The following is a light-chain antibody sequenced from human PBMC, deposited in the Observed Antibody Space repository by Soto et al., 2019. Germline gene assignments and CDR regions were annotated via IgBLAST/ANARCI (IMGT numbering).Light chain of an antibody. CDR2: EVS. V-gene: IGLV2-8*01. J-gene: IGLJ2*01. CDR1: SSDVGGYNY. CDR3: TSYAGSNKSVL. Sequence: QSALTQPPSASGSPGQSVAISCTGTSSDVGGYNYVSWYQQHPGKAPKLMIYEVSKRPSGVPDRFSGSKSGNTASLTVSGLQAEDGADDYCTSYAGSNKSVLFGGGTQLTVL.